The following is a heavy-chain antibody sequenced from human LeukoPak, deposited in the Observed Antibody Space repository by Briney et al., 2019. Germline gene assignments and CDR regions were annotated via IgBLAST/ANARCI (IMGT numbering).Heavy chain of an antibody. CDR2: VSLAGQT. D-gene: IGHD4-23*01. Sequence: SETLSLTCDVSGGSISNTNWWSWVRQPPGQGLEWIGEVSLAGQTNYNPSPNGRVTMSLDESSNQLSLKLTSVTAADTAVYYCARVAYGGNSADYWGQGTLVTVSS. V-gene: IGHV4-4*02. CDR1: GGSISNTNW. CDR3: ARVAYGGNSADY. J-gene: IGHJ4*02.